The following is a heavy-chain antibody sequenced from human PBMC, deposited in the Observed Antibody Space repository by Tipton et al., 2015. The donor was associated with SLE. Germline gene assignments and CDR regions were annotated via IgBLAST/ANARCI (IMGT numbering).Heavy chain of an antibody. D-gene: IGHD6-13*01. CDR3: ARDSSEGHSWFDY. V-gene: IGHV4-34*01. J-gene: IGHJ4*02. Sequence: GLVKPSETLSLTCAVYGGSVSGHYWSWIRQPPGKGLEWIGEINHSGRTNYNPSLKSRVTISVDTSKNQFSLKLSSVTAADTAVYYCARDSSEGHSWFDYWGQGTLVTFSS. CDR1: GGSVSGHY. CDR2: INHSGRT.